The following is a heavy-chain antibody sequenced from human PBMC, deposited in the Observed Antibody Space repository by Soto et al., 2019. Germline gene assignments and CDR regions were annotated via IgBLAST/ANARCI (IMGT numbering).Heavy chain of an antibody. V-gene: IGHV3-33*01. CDR1: GFTFSSHG. Sequence: GGSLRLSCAASGFTFSSHGMHWVRQAPGKGLEWVAVIWYDGSNKYYADSVKGRFTISRDNSKNTLYLQMNSLRAEDTAVYYCARDRSSGWSCDYWGQGTLVTVSS. J-gene: IGHJ4*02. CDR2: IWYDGSNK. CDR3: ARDRSSGWSCDY. D-gene: IGHD6-19*01.